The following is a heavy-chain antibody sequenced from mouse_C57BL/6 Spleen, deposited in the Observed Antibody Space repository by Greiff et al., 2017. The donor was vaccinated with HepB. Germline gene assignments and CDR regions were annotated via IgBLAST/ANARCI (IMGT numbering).Heavy chain of an antibody. V-gene: IGHV5-17*01. D-gene: IGHD2-2*01. CDR3: ARGTMVTTGGNYFDY. CDR1: GFTFSDYG. CDR2: ISSGSSTI. Sequence: EVMLVESGGGLVKPGGSLKLSCAASGFTFSDYGMHWVRQAPEKGLEWVAYISSGSSTIYYADTVKGRFTISRDNAKNTLFLQMTSLRSEDTAMYYCARGTMVTTGGNYFDYWGQGTTLTVSS. J-gene: IGHJ2*01.